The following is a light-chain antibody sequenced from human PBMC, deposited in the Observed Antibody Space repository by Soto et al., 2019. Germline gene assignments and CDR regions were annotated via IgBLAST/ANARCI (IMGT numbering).Light chain of an antibody. CDR2: DNN. J-gene: IGLJ2*01. V-gene: IGLV1-51*01. CDR1: SSNIGKNY. CDR3: GTWDPSLSAVV. Sequence: QSVLTQPPSVSAAPGQKVTISCSGSSSNIGKNYVSWYQRLPGTAPKLLIYDNNKRPSGIPDRFSGSKSDTSATLGITGLQTGDEADYYCGTWDPSLSAVVFGGGTKLTVL.